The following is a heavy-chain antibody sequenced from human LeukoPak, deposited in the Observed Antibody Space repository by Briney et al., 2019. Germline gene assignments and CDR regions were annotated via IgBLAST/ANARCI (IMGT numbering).Heavy chain of an antibody. D-gene: IGHD4-23*01. V-gene: IGHV4-30-4*07. CDR3: ARFKPVRWYGSDI. Sequence: SETLSLTCAVSGGSISSGGYSWSWIRQTPGKGLEWIGYIYYSGSTYYSPSLKSRVTISVDTSKNQFSLKLSSVTAADTAVYYCARFKPVRWYGSDIWGQGTMVTVSS. J-gene: IGHJ3*02. CDR2: IYYSGST. CDR1: GGSISSGGYS.